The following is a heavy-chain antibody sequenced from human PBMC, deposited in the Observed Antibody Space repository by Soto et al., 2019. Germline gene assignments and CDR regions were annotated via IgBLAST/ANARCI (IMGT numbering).Heavy chain of an antibody. D-gene: IGHD5-12*01. CDR1: ALSLTSCS. CDR2: LSRSGGAT. Sequence: GGSLRLSCVTSALSLTSCSMSWVRQTPGKGLEWVSALSRSGGATYYADSVKGRFTISRDTSTNTLYLQMSNLRAEDTAIYYCAKGEMATIRNSFDPWGQGTLVTVSS. V-gene: IGHV3-23*01. J-gene: IGHJ5*02. CDR3: AKGEMATIRNSFDP.